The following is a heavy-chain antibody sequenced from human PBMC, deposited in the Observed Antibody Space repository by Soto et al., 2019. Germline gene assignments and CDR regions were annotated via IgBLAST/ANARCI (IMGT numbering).Heavy chain of an antibody. J-gene: IGHJ5*01. Sequence: GGSLRLSCTASGFSFSLYTMNWVRQAPGKGLQWVASITNRGTHTYSADSVKGRFTISRDNDENSLYLQMNNLRAEDTATYYCARAHEVAWFDSWGLGALVTVSS. CDR3: ARAHEVAWFDS. V-gene: IGHV3-21*06. CDR1: GFSFSLYT. D-gene: IGHD2-15*01. CDR2: ITNRGTHT.